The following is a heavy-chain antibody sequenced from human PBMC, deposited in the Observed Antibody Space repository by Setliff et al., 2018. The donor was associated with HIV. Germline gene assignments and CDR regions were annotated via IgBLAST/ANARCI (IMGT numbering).Heavy chain of an antibody. J-gene: IGHJ4*02. Sequence: LRLSCAASGFILRDYAMSWVRQAPGKGLAWVSAISGSGGSTYYADSVKGRFTISRDNSKNTLYLQMNSLRAEDTAVYYCAKDFGSGIPVAGTKSYYFDYWGQGTLVTVSS. CDR3: AKDFGSGIPVAGTKSYYFDY. CDR1: GFILRDYA. CDR2: ISGSGGST. D-gene: IGHD6-19*01. V-gene: IGHV3-23*01.